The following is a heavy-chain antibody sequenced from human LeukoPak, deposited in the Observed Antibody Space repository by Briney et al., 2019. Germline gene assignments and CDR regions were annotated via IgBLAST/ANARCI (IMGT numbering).Heavy chain of an antibody. J-gene: IGHJ5*02. CDR3: ASGKAAAPRNWLDP. Sequence: SVKVSCKASGGTFSSYAISWVRQAPGQGLEWMGRIIPILGIANYAQKFQGRVTITADKSTSTAYMELSSLRSEDTAVYYCASGKAAAPRNWLDPWGQGTLVTVSS. CDR1: GGTFSSYA. V-gene: IGHV1-69*04. CDR2: IIPILGIA. D-gene: IGHD6-13*01.